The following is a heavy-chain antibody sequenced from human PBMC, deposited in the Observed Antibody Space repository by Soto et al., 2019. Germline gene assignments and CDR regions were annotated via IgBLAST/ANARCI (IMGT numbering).Heavy chain of an antibody. V-gene: IGHV1-18*01. CDR2: ISVHNGYT. CDR3: ARLEHNFGPHDY. J-gene: IGHJ4*02. Sequence: QVQLAQSGAEVKKPGASVTVSCKASGYTFSSYGISWVRQAPRQGLEWVGWISVHNGYTKYATELQGRVTMTTDTSTSTAYMELRSLRSDDSAVYFCARLEHNFGPHDYWGQGTLVTVTS. D-gene: IGHD1-1*01. CDR1: GYTFSSYG.